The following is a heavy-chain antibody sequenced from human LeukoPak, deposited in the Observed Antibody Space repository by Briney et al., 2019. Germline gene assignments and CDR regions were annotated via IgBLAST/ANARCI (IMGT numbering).Heavy chain of an antibody. V-gene: IGHV1-18*01. Sequence: ASVTVSCKASGYTFTSYGISWVRQAPGQGLEWMGWISAYNGNTNYAQKLQGRVTMTTDTSTSTAYMELRSLRSDDTAVYYCARDPPRIVVVVAATNYYGMDVWGQGTTVTVSS. CDR3: ARDPPRIVVVVAATNYYGMDV. CDR1: GYTFTSYG. J-gene: IGHJ6*02. D-gene: IGHD2-15*01. CDR2: ISAYNGNT.